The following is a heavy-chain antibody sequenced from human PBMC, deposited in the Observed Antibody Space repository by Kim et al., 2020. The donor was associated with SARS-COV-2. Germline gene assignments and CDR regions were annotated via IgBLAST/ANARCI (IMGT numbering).Heavy chain of an antibody. CDR1: GFAFTNYP. Sequence: GGSLRLSCVASGFAFTNYPMRWVRQAPGKGLEWVAAISVAAARINYADSVRGRFTISRDDSKSTLYLQMLSLRAEDSAIYYCVRVAPARSGPTYYIDVWGKGTTVTVSS. J-gene: IGHJ6*03. CDR3: VRVAPARSGPTYYIDV. D-gene: IGHD2-21*01. CDR2: ISVAAARI. V-gene: IGHV3-23*01.